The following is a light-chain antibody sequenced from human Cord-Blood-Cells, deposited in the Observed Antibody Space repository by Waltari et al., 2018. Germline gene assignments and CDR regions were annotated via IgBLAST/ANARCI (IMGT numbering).Light chain of an antibody. J-gene: IGLJ2*01. V-gene: IGLV2-23*01. CDR2: EGS. Sequence: QSALTQPASVSGSPGQSITISCPGTSSAVGSYNLVSWYQQHPGKAPKRMIYEGSKRPSGVSNRFSGSKSGNTASLTISGLQAEDEADYYCCSYAGSSTLVFGGGTKLTVL. CDR1: SSAVGSYNL. CDR3: CSYAGSSTLV.